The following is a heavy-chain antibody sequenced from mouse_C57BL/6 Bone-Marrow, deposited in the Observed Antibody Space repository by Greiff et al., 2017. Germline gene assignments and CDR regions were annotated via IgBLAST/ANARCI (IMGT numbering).Heavy chain of an antibody. D-gene: IGHD3-2*02. V-gene: IGHV1-63*01. J-gene: IGHJ2*01. CDR3: ARGTPPASSGAGYFDD. CDR1: GYTFTNYW. Sequence: QVQLQQSGAELVRPGTSVKMSCKASGYTFTNYWIGWAKQRPGHGLEWIGDIYPGGGYTNYNEKFKGKATLTVDKSSSTAYMQFSSLTSEDSAIFYCARGTPPASSGAGYFDDWGQGTTLTVSS. CDR2: IYPGGGYT.